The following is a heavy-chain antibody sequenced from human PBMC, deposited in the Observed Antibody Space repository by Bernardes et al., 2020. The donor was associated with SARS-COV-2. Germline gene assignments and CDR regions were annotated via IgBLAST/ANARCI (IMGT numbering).Heavy chain of an antibody. D-gene: IGHD3-3*01. J-gene: IGHJ6*02. V-gene: IGHV3-30*18. Sequence: GGSLRLSCAASGFTFSSYGMHWVRQAPGKGLEWVAVISYDGSNKYYADSVKGRFTISRDNSKNTLYLQMNSLRAEDTAVYYCAKDTTYYDFWSGYSNYYYYGMDVWGQGTTVTVSS. CDR1: GFTFSSYG. CDR2: ISYDGSNK. CDR3: AKDTTYYDFWSGYSNYYYYGMDV.